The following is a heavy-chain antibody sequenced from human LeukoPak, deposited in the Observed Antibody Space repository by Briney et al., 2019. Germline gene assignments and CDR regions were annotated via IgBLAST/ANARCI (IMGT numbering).Heavy chain of an antibody. CDR1: GYIFTNYY. D-gene: IGHD7-27*01. CDR3: ARFPLGTWGSYFDP. Sequence: ASVKVSCQASGYIFTNYYIYWLRKAPGQGLECLGWINPNSGDTKSAHKFQGRVTMTGDTSINTAYLELSSLTFDDTAVYHCARFPLGTWGSYFDPWGRGTLVTVSS. V-gene: IGHV1-2*02. CDR2: INPNSGDT. J-gene: IGHJ2*01.